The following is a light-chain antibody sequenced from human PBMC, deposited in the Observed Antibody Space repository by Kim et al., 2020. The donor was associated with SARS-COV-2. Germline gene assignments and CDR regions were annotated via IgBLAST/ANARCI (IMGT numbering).Light chain of an antibody. J-gene: IGKJ3*01. CDR3: QQYGSSPFT. Sequence: SPGERATISCRASKSVGSNYLAWYQQKPGQAPRLLIYGASSRATGIPDRFSGSGSGTDFTLTISRLEPEDFAVYYCQQYGSSPFTVGPGTKVDIK. CDR1: KSVGSNY. CDR2: GAS. V-gene: IGKV3-20*01.